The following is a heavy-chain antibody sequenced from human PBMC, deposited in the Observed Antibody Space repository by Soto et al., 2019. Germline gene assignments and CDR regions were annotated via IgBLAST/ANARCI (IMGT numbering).Heavy chain of an antibody. J-gene: IGHJ6*02. Sequence: PSETLSLTCTVSGGSISTDSYYWGWIRQPPGKGLEWIASAYHSGGTYYSSSFQNRVAISVDTSWNHFSLNLFSVTPGDTVFYYCVRHFSNGWVYHSGLDVWGQGATVTVSS. V-gene: IGHV4-39*01. CDR1: GGSISTDSYY. CDR3: VRHFSNGWVYHSGLDV. CDR2: AYHSGGT. D-gene: IGHD6-19*01.